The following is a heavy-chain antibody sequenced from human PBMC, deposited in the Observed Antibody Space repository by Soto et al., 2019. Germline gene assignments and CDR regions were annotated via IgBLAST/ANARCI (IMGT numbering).Heavy chain of an antibody. D-gene: IGHD1-26*01. Sequence: GASVKVSCKASGYKFATYGIGWVRQAPGQGLEWMGWIGTYNGNTNYAQKLQGRVTMTTDTSTSTAYMELRSLRSDDTAVYYCARDPSYSGDYRGWFGPWGQGTLVTVSS. J-gene: IGHJ5*02. CDR1: GYKFATYG. CDR3: ARDPSYSGDYRGWFGP. CDR2: IGTYNGNT. V-gene: IGHV1-18*04.